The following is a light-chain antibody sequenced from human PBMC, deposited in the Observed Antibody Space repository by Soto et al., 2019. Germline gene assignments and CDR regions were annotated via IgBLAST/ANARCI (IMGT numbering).Light chain of an antibody. J-gene: IGKJ1*01. V-gene: IGKV1D-13*01. CDR1: QSISSY. CDR2: DAS. CDR3: QQYNNWWT. Sequence: IQMTQSPSSVSASVGDRVTITCRASQSISSYLNWYQQKPGKAPKLLIYDASNLESGVPSRFSGSGSGTEFTLTISSLQSEDFAVYYCQQYNNWWTFGQGTKVDI.